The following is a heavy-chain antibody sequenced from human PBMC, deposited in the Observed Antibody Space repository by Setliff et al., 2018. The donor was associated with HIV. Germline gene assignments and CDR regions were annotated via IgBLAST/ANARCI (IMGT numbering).Heavy chain of an antibody. D-gene: IGHD6-19*01. V-gene: IGHV1-18*01. CDR2: IGTYNGDT. J-gene: IGHJ5*02. Sequence: ASVKVSCKASGYTFTSYDITWVRQAPGQGLEWMGWIGTYNGDTNYAQKFQGRVTMTTDTSTSTAYMELRSLISDDTAVYYCARDSGMAVVGTWRRLDPWGQGTLVTVSS. CDR1: GYTFTSYD. CDR3: ARDSGMAVVGTWRRLDP.